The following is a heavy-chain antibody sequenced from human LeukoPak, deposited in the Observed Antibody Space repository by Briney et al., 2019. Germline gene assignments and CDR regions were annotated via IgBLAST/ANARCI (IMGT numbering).Heavy chain of an antibody. J-gene: IGHJ4*02. CDR2: IYPGDSDT. Sequence: RPGESLKISCKGSGYSFTSYWIGWVRQMPGKGLEWMGIIYPGDSDTRYSPSFQGQVTISADKSISTAYLQWSSLKASDTAMYYCARLEFVDYYDSSGYYSYWGQGTLVTVSS. D-gene: IGHD3-22*01. V-gene: IGHV5-51*01. CDR3: ARLEFVDYYDSSGYYSY. CDR1: GYSFTSYW.